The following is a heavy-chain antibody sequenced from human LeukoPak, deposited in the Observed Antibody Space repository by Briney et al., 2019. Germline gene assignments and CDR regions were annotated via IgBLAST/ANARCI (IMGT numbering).Heavy chain of an antibody. Sequence: KPSETLSLTCAVYGGSFSGYYWSWIRQPPGKGLEWIGEINHSGSTNYNPSLKSRVTISVDTSKNQFSLKLSSATAADTAVYYCAIPSGYSYGPYFQHWGQGTLVTVSS. J-gene: IGHJ1*01. CDR2: INHSGST. V-gene: IGHV4-34*01. D-gene: IGHD5-18*01. CDR1: GGSFSGYY. CDR3: AIPSGYSYGPYFQH.